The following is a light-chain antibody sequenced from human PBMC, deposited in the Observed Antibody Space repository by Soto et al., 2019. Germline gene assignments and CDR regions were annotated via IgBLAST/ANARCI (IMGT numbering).Light chain of an antibody. J-gene: IGLJ1*01. CDR1: SSDVGGYHY. V-gene: IGLV2-11*01. Sequence: QSALTQPRSVSGSPGQSVTISCTGTSSDVGGYHYVSWYQQHPGQAPKLMIYDVSKRPSGVPDRFSGSKSGNTASLTISGLQAEDEADYYCCSYAGSDTRYVFGTGTKLTVL. CDR2: DVS. CDR3: CSYAGSDTRYV.